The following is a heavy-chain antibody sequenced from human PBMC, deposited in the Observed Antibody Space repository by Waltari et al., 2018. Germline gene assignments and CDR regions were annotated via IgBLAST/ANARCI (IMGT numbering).Heavy chain of an antibody. J-gene: IGHJ2*01. CDR2: ISSSSSYI. Sequence: EVQLVESGGGLVKPGGSLRLSCAASGFTFSSYSMNWVRQAPGKGLEWVSSISSSSSYIYYADSVKGRFTISRDNAKNSLYLQMNSLRAEDTAVYYCARDQMSGDYGDCYFDLWGRGTLVTVSS. V-gene: IGHV3-21*01. D-gene: IGHD4-17*01. CDR3: ARDQMSGDYGDCYFDL. CDR1: GFTFSSYS.